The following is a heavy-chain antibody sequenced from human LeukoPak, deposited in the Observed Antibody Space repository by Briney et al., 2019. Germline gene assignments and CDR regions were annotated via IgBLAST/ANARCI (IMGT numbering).Heavy chain of an antibody. D-gene: IGHD7-27*01. CDR2: ISSSSYI. CDR1: GFTFSSYS. Sequence: GGSLRLSCAASGFTFSSYSMNWVRQAPGKGLEWVSSISSSSYIYYADSVKGRFTISRDNAKNSLCLQMNSLRAEDTAVYYCARETGDSYWNFDLWGRGTLVTVSS. V-gene: IGHV3-21*01. J-gene: IGHJ2*01. CDR3: ARETGDSYWNFDL.